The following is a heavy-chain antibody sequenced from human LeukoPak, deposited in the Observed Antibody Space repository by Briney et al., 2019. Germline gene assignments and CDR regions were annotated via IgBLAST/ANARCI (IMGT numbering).Heavy chain of an antibody. D-gene: IGHD2-2*01. V-gene: IGHV1-2*02. CDR2: INPNSGGT. CDR1: GYTFTGYY. J-gene: IGHJ5*02. Sequence: ASVKVSCKASGYTFTGYYMHWVRQAPGQGLEWMGWINPNSGGTNYAQKFQGRVTMTRDTSISTAYMELSSLRSEDTAVYYCARDGYVRYCSSTSCRGNWFDPWGQGTLVTVSS. CDR3: ARDGYVRYCSSTSCRGNWFDP.